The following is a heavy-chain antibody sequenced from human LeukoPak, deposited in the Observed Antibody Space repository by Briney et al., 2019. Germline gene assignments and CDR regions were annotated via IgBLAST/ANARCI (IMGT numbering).Heavy chain of an antibody. Sequence: GGSLRLSCAAAGFPFNSYWMTWVRQAPGKGLEWVANIRQDGNTKHYLDSVKGRFTISRDNAMNSLYLQMNSLGAEDTAIYYCARSVPYGTTWYGRSDFWGQGTQVTVSS. D-gene: IGHD6-13*01. V-gene: IGHV3-7*03. CDR2: IRQDGNTK. J-gene: IGHJ4*02. CDR1: GFPFNSYW. CDR3: ARSVPYGTTWYGRSDF.